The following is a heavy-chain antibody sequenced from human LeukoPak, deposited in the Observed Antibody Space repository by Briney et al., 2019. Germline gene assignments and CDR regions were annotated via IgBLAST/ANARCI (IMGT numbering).Heavy chain of an antibody. J-gene: IGHJ4*02. Sequence: GGSLRLSCAASGFTFSNYAITWVRQAPGKGLEWVPAISAGGVDTFYADSVRGRFTISRDNSKSTLYLQMNSLRAEDTAVYYCAAKEGLTGYLSGSFDYWGQGTLVTVSS. CDR2: ISAGGVDT. CDR1: GFTFSNYA. CDR3: AAKEGLTGYLSGSFDY. V-gene: IGHV3-23*01. D-gene: IGHD3-9*01.